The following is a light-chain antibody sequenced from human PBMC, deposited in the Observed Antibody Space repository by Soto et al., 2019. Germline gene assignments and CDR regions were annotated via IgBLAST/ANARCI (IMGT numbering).Light chain of an antibody. CDR1: QGISDY. J-gene: IGKJ4*01. CDR2: GAS. V-gene: IGKV1-9*01. Sequence: DIQLTQSPSFLSASVGDRVTISCRASQGISDYLAGYQQKPGKAPKLLIYGASTLQFGVPSRFSASASGTEFTLTIRSLQPEDFATYFCQQFNAYPLTFGGGTKLEIK. CDR3: QQFNAYPLT.